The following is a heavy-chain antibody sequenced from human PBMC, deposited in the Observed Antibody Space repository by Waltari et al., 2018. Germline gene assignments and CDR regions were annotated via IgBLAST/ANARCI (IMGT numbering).Heavy chain of an antibody. CDR2: IYYSGST. CDR3: ARQASGSSRFFDY. CDR1: GGSLSSSSYY. J-gene: IGHJ4*02. D-gene: IGHD3-10*01. Sequence: QLQLQESGPGLVKPSETLSLTCTVSGGSLSSSSYYWGWIRQPPGKGLEWIGSIYYSGSTYYNPSLKSRVTISVDTSKNQFSLKLSSVTAADTAVYYCARQASGSSRFFDYWGQGTLVTVSS. V-gene: IGHV4-39*01.